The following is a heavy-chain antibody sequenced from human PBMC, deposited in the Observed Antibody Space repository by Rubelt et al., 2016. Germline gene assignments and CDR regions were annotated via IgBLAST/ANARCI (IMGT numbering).Heavy chain of an antibody. Sequence: EVQLVQSGAEVKKPGESLRISCKGSGYSFTSYWISWVRQMPGKGLEWMGRIDPSDSYTNYSPAVQGHATISAEKSTTTAYLQWSSLKASDTDMYSCARIPGSGSSEINWFDPWGQGTLVTVSS. CDR2: IDPSDSYT. J-gene: IGHJ5*02. CDR1: GYSFTSYW. CDR3: ARIPGSGSSEINWFDP. V-gene: IGHV5-10-1*03. D-gene: IGHD3-10*01.